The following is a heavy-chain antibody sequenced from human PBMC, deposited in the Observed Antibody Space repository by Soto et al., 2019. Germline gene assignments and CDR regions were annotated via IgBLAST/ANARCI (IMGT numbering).Heavy chain of an antibody. CDR1: GFTFSSYS. CDR2: ISSSSSTI. CDR3: AREIRDYDILTGYYSSSGPDY. Sequence: PVGSLRLSCAASGFTFSSYSMNWVRQAPGKGLEWVSYISSSSSTIYYADSVKGRFTISRDNAKNSLYLQMNSLRDEDTAVYYCAREIRDYDILTGYYSSSGPDYWGQGTLVTVSS. D-gene: IGHD3-9*01. J-gene: IGHJ4*02. V-gene: IGHV3-48*02.